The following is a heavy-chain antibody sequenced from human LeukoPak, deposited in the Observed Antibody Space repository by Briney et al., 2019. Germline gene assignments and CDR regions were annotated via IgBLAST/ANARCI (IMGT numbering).Heavy chain of an antibody. CDR3: AGYSYGYVKGRWNY. CDR2: IYYSGST. D-gene: IGHD5-18*01. CDR1: GGSISVYY. J-gene: IGHJ4*02. Sequence: SETLSLTCTVSGGSISVYYWSWIRQPPGKGLEWIGYIYYSGSTNYNPSLKSRVTISVDTSKNQFSLKLSSVTAADTAVYYCAGYSYGYVKGRWNYWGQGTLVTVSS. V-gene: IGHV4-59*01.